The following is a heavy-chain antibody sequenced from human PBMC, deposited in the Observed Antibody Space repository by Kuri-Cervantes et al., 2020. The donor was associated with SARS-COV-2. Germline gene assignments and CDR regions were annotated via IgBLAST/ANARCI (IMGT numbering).Heavy chain of an antibody. CDR2: ISSIGSTI. J-gene: IGHJ4*02. D-gene: IGHD5-18*01. CDR1: GFTFSSYG. V-gene: IGHV3-48*01. Sequence: GESLKISCAASGFTFSSYGMHWVRQAPGKGLEWVSYISSIGSTISYADSVKGRFTISRDNGRNSLYLQMNSLRAEDTAVYYCARAPDRNSFGLYYWGQGTLVTVSS. CDR3: ARAPDRNSFGLYY.